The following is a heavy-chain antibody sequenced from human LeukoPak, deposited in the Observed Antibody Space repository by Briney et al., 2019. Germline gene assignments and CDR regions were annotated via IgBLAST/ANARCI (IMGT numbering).Heavy chain of an antibody. CDR1: GYTFTSYA. CDR3: ARDGSSGWYAVYYYYGMDV. Sequence: ASVKVSCKASGYTFTSYAMNWVRQAPRQGLEWMGWINTNTGNPTYAQGFTGRFVFSLDTSVSTAYLQISSLKAEDTAVYYCARDGSSGWYAVYYYYGMDVWGQGTTVTVSS. V-gene: IGHV7-4-1*02. D-gene: IGHD6-19*01. CDR2: INTNTGNP. J-gene: IGHJ6*02.